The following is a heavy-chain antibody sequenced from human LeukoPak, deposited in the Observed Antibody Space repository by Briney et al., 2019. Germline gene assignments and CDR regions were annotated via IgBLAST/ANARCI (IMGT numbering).Heavy chain of an antibody. CDR3: ATRRFGELTY. CDR2: ISGSGGST. J-gene: IGHJ4*02. Sequence: QAGGSLRLSCAASGFTFSSNGMSWVRQAPGKGLEWVSAISGSGGSTYYADSVKGRFTISRDTSKNTLYLQMNSLRVEDTAVYYCATRRFGELTYWGQGTLVTVSS. D-gene: IGHD3-10*01. CDR1: GFTFSSNG. V-gene: IGHV3-23*01.